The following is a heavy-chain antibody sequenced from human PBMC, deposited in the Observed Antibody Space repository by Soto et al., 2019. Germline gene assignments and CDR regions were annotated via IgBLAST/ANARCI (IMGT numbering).Heavy chain of an antibody. CDR2: ISGSGGST. D-gene: IGHD6-19*01. J-gene: IGHJ2*01. CDR3: AKDSYSSGRYSPGSYWYFDL. Sequence: EVQLLESGGGLVQPGGSLRLSCAASGFTFSSYAMSWVRQAPGKGLEWVSAISGSGGSTYYADSVKGRFTISRDNSKNTLYLQMNSLIAEDTSVYYCAKDSYSSGRYSPGSYWYFDLWGRGTLVTVSS. V-gene: IGHV3-23*01. CDR1: GFTFSSYA.